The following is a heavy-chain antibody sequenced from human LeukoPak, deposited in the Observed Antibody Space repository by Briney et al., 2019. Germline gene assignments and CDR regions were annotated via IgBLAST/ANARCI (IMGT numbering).Heavy chain of an antibody. D-gene: IGHD3-10*01. J-gene: IGHJ4*02. CDR1: GYSSTSYW. CDR2: IYPGDSGT. CDR3: ARSHRRFGELLSTDY. Sequence: NPGESLKISCKGSGYSSTSYWIGWVRQMPGKGLEWMGIIYPGDSGTRYSPSFQGQVTISADKSISTAYLQWSSLKASDTAMYYCARSHRRFGELLSTDYWGQGTLVTVSS. V-gene: IGHV5-51*01.